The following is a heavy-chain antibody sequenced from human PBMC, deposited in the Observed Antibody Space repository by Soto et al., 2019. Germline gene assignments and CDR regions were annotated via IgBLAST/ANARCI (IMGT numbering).Heavy chain of an antibody. CDR2: ISYDGSNK. D-gene: IGHD6-13*01. Sequence: GGSLRLSCAASGFTFSSYAMHWVRQAPGKGLEWVAVISYDGSNKYYADSVKGRFTISRDNSKNTLYLQMNSLRAEDTAVYYCARDECFGCYISSESYYYYGMDVWGQGTAVTVSS. CDR3: ARDECFGCYISSESYYYYGMDV. V-gene: IGHV3-30-3*01. J-gene: IGHJ6*02. CDR1: GFTFSSYA.